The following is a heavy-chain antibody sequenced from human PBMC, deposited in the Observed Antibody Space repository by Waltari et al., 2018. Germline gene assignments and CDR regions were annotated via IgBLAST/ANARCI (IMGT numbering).Heavy chain of an antibody. CDR1: GFSFGSYA. CDR2: ISYDGDDR. CDR3: ASVLGDTYGHFNY. J-gene: IGHJ4*02. D-gene: IGHD1-26*01. V-gene: IGHV3-30*03. Sequence: VQLLQSGGGVVQAGRSRTLSCEVSGFSFGSYAMHWVRQAPGKGLEWVAAISYDGDDRYYVDSAKCRFSVSRDNSKNTLYLQIDRLSIDDTAFYYCASVLGDTYGHFNYWGQGSLVTVSP.